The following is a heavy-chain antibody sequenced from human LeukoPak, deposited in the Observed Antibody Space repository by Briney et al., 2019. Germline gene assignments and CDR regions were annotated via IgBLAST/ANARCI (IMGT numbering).Heavy chain of an antibody. CDR2: IIPIFGTT. V-gene: IGHV1-69*13. J-gene: IGHJ4*02. CDR1: GGTFSTYP. Sequence: ASVKVSCKASGGTFSTYPFTWVRQAPGQGLEWMGGIIPIFGTTIYAQKLQGRVTIPADESTSTAYMELSSVRSEDTAVYYCARDPGYYDSSGSLDYWGQGTLVTVSS. D-gene: IGHD3-22*01. CDR3: ARDPGYYDSSGSLDY.